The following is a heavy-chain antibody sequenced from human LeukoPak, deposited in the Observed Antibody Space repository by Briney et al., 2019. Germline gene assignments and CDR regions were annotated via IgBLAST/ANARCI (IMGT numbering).Heavy chain of an antibody. CDR1: GYTFTSFV. Sequence: GASVKVSCKASGYTFTSFVISWGRQAPGQGLKGMDGLGAYNGNTNYAQKLQGRVTMTTDTSTSTAYMELRSLRSDDTAVYYCARLSATRLSYYYYYMDVWGKGTTVTVSS. J-gene: IGHJ6*03. V-gene: IGHV1-18*01. D-gene: IGHD1-26*01. CDR2: LGAYNGNT. CDR3: ARLSATRLSYYYYYMDV.